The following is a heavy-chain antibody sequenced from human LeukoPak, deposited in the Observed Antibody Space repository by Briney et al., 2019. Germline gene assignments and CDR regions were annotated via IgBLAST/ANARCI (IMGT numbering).Heavy chain of an antibody. D-gene: IGHD3-16*01. J-gene: IGHJ3*02. Sequence: GRSLRLSCAASGFTFSSYAMHWVRQAPGKGLEWVAVISYGGSNKYYADSVKGRFTISRDNSKNTLYLQMNSLRAEDTAVYYCASSWHDGAFDIWGQGTMVTVSS. CDR1: GFTFSSYA. V-gene: IGHV3-30-3*01. CDR2: ISYGGSNK. CDR3: ASSWHDGAFDI.